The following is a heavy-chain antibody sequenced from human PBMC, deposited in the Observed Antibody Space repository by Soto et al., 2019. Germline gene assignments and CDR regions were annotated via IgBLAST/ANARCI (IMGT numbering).Heavy chain of an antibody. V-gene: IGHV5-51*01. D-gene: IGHD3-22*01. J-gene: IGHJ5*02. Sequence: GESLKISCRTSGYKFTSSWIAWVRQMPGKGLEWMGIIFPSDSDTRYSPSFQGQVTISADRSTSTVFLQWASLKASDTAVYFCARKDKSGYFNWFDPWGQGTLVTVS. CDR1: GYKFTSSW. CDR3: ARKDKSGYFNWFDP. CDR2: IFPSDSDT.